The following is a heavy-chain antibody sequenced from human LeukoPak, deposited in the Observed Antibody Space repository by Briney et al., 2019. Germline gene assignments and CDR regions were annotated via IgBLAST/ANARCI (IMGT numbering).Heavy chain of an antibody. Sequence: GGSLRLSCAASGFTFSSYSMNWVRQAPGKGLEWVSYISSSGSTIYYADSVKGRFTISRDNAKNSLYLQMSSLRAEDTAFYYCAKDRSYYDTSGYYDYWGQGTLVTVSS. V-gene: IGHV3-48*04. CDR1: GFTFSSYS. J-gene: IGHJ4*02. D-gene: IGHD3-22*01. CDR3: AKDRSYYDTSGYYDY. CDR2: ISSSGSTI.